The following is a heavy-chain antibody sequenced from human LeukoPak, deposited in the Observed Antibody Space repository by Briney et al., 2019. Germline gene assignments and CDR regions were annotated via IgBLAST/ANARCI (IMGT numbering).Heavy chain of an antibody. D-gene: IGHD1-26*01. CDR3: ARDGILNWFDP. CDR1: GGSISSGDYY. V-gene: IGHV4-30-4*01. CDR2: IYYSGST. J-gene: IGHJ5*02. Sequence: SETLFLTCTVSGGSISSGDYYWSWIRQPPGKGLEWIGYIYYSGSTYYNPSLKSRVTISVDTSKNQFSLKLSSVTAADTAVYYCARDGILNWFDPWGQGTLVTVSS.